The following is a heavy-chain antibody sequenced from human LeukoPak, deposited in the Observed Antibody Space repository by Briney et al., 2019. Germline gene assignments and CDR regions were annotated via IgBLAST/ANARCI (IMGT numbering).Heavy chain of an antibody. Sequence: GSGPALVKPTQTLTLTCTFSGFSLSTSGMRVSWIRQPPGKALEWLARIDWDDDKFYSTSLKTRLTISKDTSENQVVLTMTNMDPVDTATYYCARIGGRGIPDYWGQGTLVTVSS. CDR1: GFSLSTSGMR. CDR2: IDWDDDK. J-gene: IGHJ4*02. D-gene: IGHD3-16*01. CDR3: ARIGGRGIPDY. V-gene: IGHV2-70*04.